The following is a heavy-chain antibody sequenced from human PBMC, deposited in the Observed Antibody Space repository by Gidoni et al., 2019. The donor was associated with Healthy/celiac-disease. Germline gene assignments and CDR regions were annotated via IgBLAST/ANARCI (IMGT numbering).Heavy chain of an antibody. D-gene: IGHD4-17*01. Sequence: ALVQPGGSLRISCAASGFTFSSYAMSWVRQAPGKGLEWVSASSGSGGSTYYADSVKGRFTISRDNSKNTLYLQMNSLRAEDTAVYYCAPLRVGYGDPFDYWGQGTLVTVSS. CDR1: GFTFSSYA. J-gene: IGHJ4*02. CDR2: SSGSGGST. V-gene: IGHV3-23*01. CDR3: APLRVGYGDPFDY.